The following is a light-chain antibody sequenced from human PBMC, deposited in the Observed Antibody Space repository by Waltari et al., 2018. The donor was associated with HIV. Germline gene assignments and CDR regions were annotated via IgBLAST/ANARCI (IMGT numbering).Light chain of an antibody. CDR3: QLWAGNRDHVL. CDR1: TIGSKS. V-gene: IGLV3-21*02. Sequence: SSVLTQPPSVSVAPGQTATITCEGDTIGSKSVHWYQQKTGQAPVLVVYDDRDRPSGVPERFSGSNSGNTATLTITRVDGGDEADYFCQLWAGNRDHVLFGGGTKLTVL. J-gene: IGLJ2*01. CDR2: DDR.